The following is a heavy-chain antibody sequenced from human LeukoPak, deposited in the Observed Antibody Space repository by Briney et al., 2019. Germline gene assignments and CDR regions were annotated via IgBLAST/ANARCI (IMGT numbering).Heavy chain of an antibody. D-gene: IGHD3-3*01. J-gene: IGHJ4*02. CDR2: ISAYNGNT. CDR3: ARVVLRDFWSGYYVYFDY. CDR1: GYTFTGYY. V-gene: IGHV1-18*04. Sequence: ASVKVSCKASGYTFTGYYMHWVRQAPGQGLEWMGWISAYNGNTNYAQKLQGRVTMTTDTSTSTAYMELRSLRSDDTAVYYCARVVLRDFWSGYYVYFDYWGQGTLVTVSS.